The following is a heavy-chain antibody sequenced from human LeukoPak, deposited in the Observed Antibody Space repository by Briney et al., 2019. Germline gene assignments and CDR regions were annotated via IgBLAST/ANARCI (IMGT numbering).Heavy chain of an antibody. CDR1: GGTFSSYT. CDR2: IIPILGIA. D-gene: IGHD3-10*01. CDR3: ARDPGYYGSGSYYKRAFDT. Sequence: ASVKVSCKASGGTFSSYTICWVRQAPGQGLEWMGRIIPILGIANYAQKFQGRVTITADKSTSTAYMELSSLRSEDTAVYYCARDPGYYGSGSYYKRAFDTWGQGTMVTVSS. J-gene: IGHJ3*02. V-gene: IGHV1-69*04.